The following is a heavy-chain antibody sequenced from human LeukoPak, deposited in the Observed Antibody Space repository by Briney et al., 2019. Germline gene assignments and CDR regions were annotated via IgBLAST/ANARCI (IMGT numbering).Heavy chain of an antibody. CDR1: GFTFSNYS. Sequence: GGSLRLSCAASGFTFSNYSMNWVRQAPGKGLEWVSSISSSSRYIYYADSVKGRFTISRDNAKNSLYLQMNSLRAEDTAVYYCASPYSSRWYELCYWGQGTLVTVSS. J-gene: IGHJ4*02. CDR3: ASPYSSRWYELCY. CDR2: ISSSSRYI. D-gene: IGHD6-13*01. V-gene: IGHV3-21*01.